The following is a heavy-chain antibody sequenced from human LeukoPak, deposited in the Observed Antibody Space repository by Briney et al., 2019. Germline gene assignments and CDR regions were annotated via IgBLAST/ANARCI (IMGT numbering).Heavy chain of an antibody. Sequence: SETLSLTCSVSVGSISSGSYYWSWIRQPAGKGLEWIGRIYTSGSTNYNPSLKSRVTISVDTSKNQFSLKLSSVTAADTAVYYCARESLSYCGGDCSHFDYWGQGTLVTVSS. CDR1: VGSISSGSYY. CDR2: IYTSGST. J-gene: IGHJ4*02. V-gene: IGHV4-61*02. D-gene: IGHD2-21*01. CDR3: ARESLSYCGGDCSHFDY.